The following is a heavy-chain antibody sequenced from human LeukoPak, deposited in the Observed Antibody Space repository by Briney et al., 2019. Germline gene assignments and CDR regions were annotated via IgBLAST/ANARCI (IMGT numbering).Heavy chain of an antibody. CDR2: ISYDGSNK. Sequence: GGSLRLSCAASGFTFSSYAMPWVRQAPGKGLEWVAVISYDGSNKYYADSVKGRFTISRDNSKNTLYLQMNSLRAEDTAVYYCARDLRWELLLGNFDYWGQGTLVTVSS. D-gene: IGHD1-26*01. CDR3: ARDLRWELLLGNFDY. CDR1: GFTFSSYA. V-gene: IGHV3-30-3*01. J-gene: IGHJ4*02.